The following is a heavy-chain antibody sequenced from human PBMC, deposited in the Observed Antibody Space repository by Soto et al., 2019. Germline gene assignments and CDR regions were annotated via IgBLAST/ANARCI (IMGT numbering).Heavy chain of an antibody. J-gene: IGHJ4*02. CDR3: VKSPRSGYEAPWDY. Sequence: GGSLRRTCGGTAFTFSGDAVNWVRQTPGKGLEWVSAISGSGDERFYADSVKGRFTISRDNSNNTVYLQVNSLRADDTAVYYCVKSPRSGYEAPWDYWGQGTQVTVSS. D-gene: IGHD5-12*01. CDR2: ISGSGDER. V-gene: IGHV3-23*01. CDR1: AFTFSGDA.